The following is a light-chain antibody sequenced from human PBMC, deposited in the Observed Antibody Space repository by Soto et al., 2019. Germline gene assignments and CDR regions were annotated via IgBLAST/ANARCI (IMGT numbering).Light chain of an antibody. CDR3: QQYNNWPRT. CDR1: QSVSSS. J-gene: IGKJ1*01. CDR2: GTS. Sequence: EIVLTQSPSTLSLSPGERATLSCRASQSVSSSLAWYQQKPGQAPRLLMYGTSTRATGIPARFSGSGSGTEFTLTISSLQSEDFAVYYCQQYNNWPRTFGQGTKVDIK. V-gene: IGKV3-15*01.